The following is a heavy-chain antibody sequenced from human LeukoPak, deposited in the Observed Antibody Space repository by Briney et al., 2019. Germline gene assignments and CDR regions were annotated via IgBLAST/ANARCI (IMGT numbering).Heavy chain of an antibody. V-gene: IGHV4-31*03. D-gene: IGHD3-10*01. CDR3: ARGRFDMVRGVNWLFDP. CDR2: IYYSGST. CDR1: GCSISSGGYY. Sequence: SQTLSLTCTVSGCSISSGGYYWSWIRQHPGKGLEWIGYIYYSGSTYYNPSLKSRVTISVDTSKNQFSLKLSSVTAADTAVYYCARGRFDMVRGVNWLFDPWGQGTLVTVSS. J-gene: IGHJ5*02.